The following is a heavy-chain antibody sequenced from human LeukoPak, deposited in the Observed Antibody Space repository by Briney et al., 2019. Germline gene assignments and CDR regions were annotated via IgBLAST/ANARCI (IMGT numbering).Heavy chain of an antibody. CDR3: ARERTAARNWFDP. V-gene: IGHV1-2*02. J-gene: IGHJ5*02. D-gene: IGHD6-6*01. CDR2: INPNSGGT. Sequence: ASVKVSCKASGYTFTGYYMHWARQAPGQGLEWMGWINPNSGGTNYAQKFQGRVTMTRDTSISTAYMELSRLRSDDTAVYYCARERTAARNWFDPWGQGTLVTVSS. CDR1: GYTFTGYY.